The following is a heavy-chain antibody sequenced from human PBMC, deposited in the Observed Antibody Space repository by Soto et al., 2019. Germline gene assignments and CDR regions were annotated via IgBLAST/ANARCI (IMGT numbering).Heavy chain of an antibody. V-gene: IGHV4-30-2*01. CDR3: ARRTVLEGVWFDP. CDR2: SYHSEDT. D-gene: IGHD4-17*01. J-gene: IGHJ5*02. CDR1: GGPISSDGSS. Sequence: KASETLTLTCAVSGGPISSDGSSRTWIGQPPGKGLEWIGHSYHSEDTYYNPSIESRVTISIDRSKNQFSLKLSPVTAAARSVYSCARRTVLEGVWFDPWGHGTLVTVSS.